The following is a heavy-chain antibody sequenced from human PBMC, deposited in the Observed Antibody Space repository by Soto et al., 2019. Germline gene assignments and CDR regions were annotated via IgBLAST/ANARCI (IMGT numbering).Heavy chain of an antibody. Sequence: LSLTCAVYGGSFSDYYWNWIRQPPGKGLEWVSYISSSGSTIYYADSVKGRFTISRDNAKNSLYLQMNSLRAEDTAVYYCARDERYCSGGSCSDYYYYGMDVWGQGTTVTVSS. J-gene: IGHJ6*02. CDR2: ISSSGSTI. D-gene: IGHD2-15*01. CDR1: GGSFSDYY. V-gene: IGHV3-11*01. CDR3: ARDERYCSGGSCSDYYYYGMDV.